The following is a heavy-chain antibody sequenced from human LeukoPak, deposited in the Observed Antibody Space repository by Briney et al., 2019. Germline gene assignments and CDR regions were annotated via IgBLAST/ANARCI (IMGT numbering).Heavy chain of an antibody. J-gene: IGHJ4*02. CDR3: ARVRNSYGYYYFDY. D-gene: IGHD5-18*01. Sequence: SETLSLTCAVSGGSISSNSYYWSWIRQPPGKGLEWIGYIYYSGSTNYNPSLKSRVTISVDTSKNQFSLKLSSVTAADTAVYYCARVRNSYGYYYFDYWGQGTLVTVSS. V-gene: IGHV4-61*01. CDR2: IYYSGST. CDR1: GGSISSNSYY.